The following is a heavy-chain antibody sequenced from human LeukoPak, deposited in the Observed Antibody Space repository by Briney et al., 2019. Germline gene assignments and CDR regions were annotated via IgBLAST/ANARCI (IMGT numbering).Heavy chain of an antibody. CDR2: IWYDGSNK. CDR1: GFTFSSYG. D-gene: IGHD4-17*01. Sequence: TGGSLRLSCAASGFTFSSYGMHWVRQAPGKGLEWVAVIWYDGSNKYYADSVKGRFTISRDNSKNTLYLQMNSLRAEDTAVYYCAGGTVTDAFDIWGQGTMVTVSS. J-gene: IGHJ3*02. CDR3: AGGTVTDAFDI. V-gene: IGHV3-33*08.